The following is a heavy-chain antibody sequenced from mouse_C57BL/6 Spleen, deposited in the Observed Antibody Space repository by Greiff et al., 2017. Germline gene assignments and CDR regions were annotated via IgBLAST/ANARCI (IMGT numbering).Heavy chain of an antibody. CDR3: ERVQDFDFDY. V-gene: IGHV1-85*01. CDR1: GYTFTSYD. CDR2: IYPGDGST. Sequence: QVQLQQSGAELVKPGASVKLSCKASGYTFTSYDINWVKQRPGQGLEWIGWIYPGDGSTKYNGKFKGKATLTVDTSSNTAYMQLHSLTSEDSAVYYCERVQDFDFDYWGQGTTVTVSS. J-gene: IGHJ2*01.